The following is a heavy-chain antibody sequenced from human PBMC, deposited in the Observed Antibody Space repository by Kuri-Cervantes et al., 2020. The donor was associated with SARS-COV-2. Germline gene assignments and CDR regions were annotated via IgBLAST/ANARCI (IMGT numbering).Heavy chain of an antibody. Sequence: ETLSLTCAASGFTFSSYWMHWVRQAPGKGLVWVSRINSDGSSTSYADSVKGRFTISRDNAKNTLYLQMNSLRAEDTAVYYCARAARGVSFVYYYMDVWGKGTTVTVSS. CDR3: ARAARGVSFVYYYMDV. CDR2: INSDGSST. J-gene: IGHJ6*03. V-gene: IGHV3-74*01. CDR1: GFTFSSYW. D-gene: IGHD1-26*01.